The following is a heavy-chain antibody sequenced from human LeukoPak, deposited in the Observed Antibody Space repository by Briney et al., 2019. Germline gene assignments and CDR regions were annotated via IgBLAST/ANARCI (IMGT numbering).Heavy chain of an antibody. J-gene: IGHJ1*01. V-gene: IGHV1-69*01. D-gene: IGHD2-15*01. Sequence: SVKDSSKASGGTFSSYAISWVRQAPGQGLWWMGEIIPVFGTANYAQKFQGRVTITADESTSTAYMELSSLRSEDTAVYYCARAPTFYCSGGSCYSSGYFQHWGQGTLVTVSS. CDR3: ARAPTFYCSGGSCYSSGYFQH. CDR1: GGTFSSYA. CDR2: IIPVFGTA.